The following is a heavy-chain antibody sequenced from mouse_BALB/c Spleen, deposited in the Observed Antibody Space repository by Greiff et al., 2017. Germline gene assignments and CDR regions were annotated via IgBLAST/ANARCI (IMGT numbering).Heavy chain of an antibody. Sequence: EVQLQQSGAELVKPGASVKLSCTASGFNIKDTYMHWVKQRPEQGLEWIGRIDPANGNTKYDPKFQGKATITADTSSNTAYLQLSSLTSEDTAVYYCARGILRQYFDVWGAGTTVTVSS. D-gene: IGHD1-2*01. CDR1: GFNIKDTY. V-gene: IGHV14-3*02. J-gene: IGHJ1*01. CDR3: ARGILRQYFDV. CDR2: IDPANGNT.